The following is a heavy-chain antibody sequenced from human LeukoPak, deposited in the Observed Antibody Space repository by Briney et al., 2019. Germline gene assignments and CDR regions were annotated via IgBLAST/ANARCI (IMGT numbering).Heavy chain of an antibody. Sequence: GGSLRLSCAASGFTFGNYVIHWVRQAPGKGLEWVAVTSSDLNVKLYADSVKGRFTISRDNSRSTLYLQMNSLRPEDTAIYYCAREGYYGSGSPPSLYFDYWGQGTLVTVSS. CDR1: GFTFGNYV. V-gene: IGHV3-30-3*01. CDR3: AREGYYGSGSPPSLYFDY. CDR2: TSSDLNVK. D-gene: IGHD3-10*01. J-gene: IGHJ4*02.